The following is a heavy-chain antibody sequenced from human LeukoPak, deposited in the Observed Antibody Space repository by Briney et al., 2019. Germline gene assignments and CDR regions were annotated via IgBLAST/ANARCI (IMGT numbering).Heavy chain of an antibody. J-gene: IGHJ5*02. V-gene: IGHV3-30*18. D-gene: IGHD3-10*01. CDR2: ISYDGSNK. CDR3: AKDGSREDYYYPSEPNWFDP. Sequence: PGRSLRLSCAASGFTFSSYGMHWVRQAPGKGLEWVAVISYDGSNKYYADSVKGRFTISRDNSKNTLYLQTNSLRAEDTAVYYCAKDGSREDYYYPSEPNWFDPWGQGTLVTVSS. CDR1: GFTFSSYG.